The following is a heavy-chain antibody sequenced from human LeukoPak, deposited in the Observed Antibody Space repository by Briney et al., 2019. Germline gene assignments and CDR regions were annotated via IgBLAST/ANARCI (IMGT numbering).Heavy chain of an antibody. V-gene: IGHV1-18*01. CDR3: ARGGGTWLYYDSSGYSSDI. CDR1: GYTFTSYG. D-gene: IGHD3-22*01. Sequence: ASVKVSCKASGYTFTSYGISWVRQAPGQGLEWMGWISAYNGNTNYAQKLQGRVTMTTDTSTSTAYMELRSLRSDDTAVYYCARGGGTWLYYDSSGYSSDIWGQGTMVTVSS. CDR2: ISAYNGNT. J-gene: IGHJ3*02.